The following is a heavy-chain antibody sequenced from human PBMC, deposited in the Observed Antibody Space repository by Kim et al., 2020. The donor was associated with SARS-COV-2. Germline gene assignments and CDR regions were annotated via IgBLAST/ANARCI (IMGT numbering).Heavy chain of an antibody. CDR2: IYYSGST. V-gene: IGHV4-31*03. Sequence: SETLSLTCTVSGGSISSGGYYWSWIRQHPGKGLECIGYIYYSGSTYDNPSLKSRVTISVDTTKNQFTLKLSSVTAADTAVYYCVRARTYVWGSYPAFDAFYIWGQGTMVTVSA. D-gene: IGHD3-16*02. CDR3: VRARTYVWGSYPAFDAFYI. J-gene: IGHJ3*02. CDR1: GGSISSGGYY.